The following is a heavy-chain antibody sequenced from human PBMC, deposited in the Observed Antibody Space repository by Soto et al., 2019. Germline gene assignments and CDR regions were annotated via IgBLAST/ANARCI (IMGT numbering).Heavy chain of an antibody. CDR3: ARVTYGDYADY. V-gene: IGHV1-18*01. Sequence: QVQLVKSGAEVKKPGASVKVSCKASGYTFPSYGITWVRQAPGQGLEWMGWISAYNGNTNYAQKLQGRVTMTTDTSKRTAYMEMRSLRSDDTDVYYCARVTYGDYADYWGQGTLVTVSS. CDR2: ISAYNGNT. J-gene: IGHJ4*02. D-gene: IGHD4-17*01. CDR1: GYTFPSYG.